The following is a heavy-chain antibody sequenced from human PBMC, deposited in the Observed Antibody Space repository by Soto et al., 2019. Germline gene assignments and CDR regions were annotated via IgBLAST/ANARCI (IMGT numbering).Heavy chain of an antibody. Sequence: QVQLVQSGAEVKKPGSSVKVSCKASGGIFSTYAISWLRQAPGQGLEWVGGITSLFGTPNYAQRFQGRVTITEDESTNTASMERSRLRSEDTAVYYWASNREDYASGYYYNLIDFWGQGTLVTVSS. CDR2: ITSLFGTP. J-gene: IGHJ4*02. CDR1: GGIFSTYA. CDR3: ASNREDYASGYYYNLIDF. D-gene: IGHD3-10*01. V-gene: IGHV1-69*01.